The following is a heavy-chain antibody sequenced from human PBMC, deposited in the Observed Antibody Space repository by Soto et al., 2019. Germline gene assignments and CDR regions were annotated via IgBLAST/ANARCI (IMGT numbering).Heavy chain of an antibody. V-gene: IGHV1-18*01. CDR3: ARHRGYDYIWGSYRSEFQH. J-gene: IGHJ1*01. Sequence: QVQLVQSGAEVKKPGASVKVSCKASGYTFTSYGISWVRQAPGQGLEWMGWISAYNGNTNYAQKLQGRVTMTTDTSTSTAYMELRSLRSDDTAVYYCARHRGYDYIWGSYRSEFQHWGQGTLVTVSS. CDR1: GYTFTSYG. D-gene: IGHD3-16*02. CDR2: ISAYNGNT.